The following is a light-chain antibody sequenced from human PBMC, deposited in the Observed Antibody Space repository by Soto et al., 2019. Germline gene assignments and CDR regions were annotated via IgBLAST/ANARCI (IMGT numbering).Light chain of an antibody. J-gene: IGLJ1*01. CDR1: SXDVDDYRY. V-gene: IGLV2-11*01. CDR2: DGN. CDR3: CSYVTTPEI. Sequence: QSVLAQPRSVSGSPGQLLTISCTGTSXDVDDYRYVSWYQQYPGKAPKLVIYDGNKRPSGVPDRFSGSNSGNTASLTISGLQAEDEADYYCCSYVTTPEIFGTGTKV.